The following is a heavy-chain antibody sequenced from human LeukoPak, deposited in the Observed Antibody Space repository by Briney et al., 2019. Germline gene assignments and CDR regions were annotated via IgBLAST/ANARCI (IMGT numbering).Heavy chain of an antibody. Sequence: GGSLRLSCAASGFTFSSYGMHWVRQAPGKGLEWVAFIRYGGSNKYYADSVKGRFTISRDNSKNTLYLQMNSLRAEDTAVYYCARELSGYSYGCDFDYWGQGTLVTVSS. CDR1: GFTFSSYG. CDR2: IRYGGSNK. J-gene: IGHJ4*02. D-gene: IGHD5-18*01. CDR3: ARELSGYSYGCDFDY. V-gene: IGHV3-30*02.